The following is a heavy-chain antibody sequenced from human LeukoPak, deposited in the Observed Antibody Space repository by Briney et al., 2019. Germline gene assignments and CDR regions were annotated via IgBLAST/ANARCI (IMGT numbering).Heavy chain of an antibody. CDR2: ISGSGGST. V-gene: IGHV3-23*01. D-gene: IGHD6-6*01. Sequence: PGGSLRLSCAASGFTFSSYAMSWVRQAPGKGLEWVSAISGSGGSTYYADSVKGRLTISRDNSKNTLYLQMNSLRAEDTAVYYCAKDLRAARRGFDYWGQGTLVTVSS. CDR3: AKDLRAARRGFDY. CDR1: GFTFSSYA. J-gene: IGHJ4*02.